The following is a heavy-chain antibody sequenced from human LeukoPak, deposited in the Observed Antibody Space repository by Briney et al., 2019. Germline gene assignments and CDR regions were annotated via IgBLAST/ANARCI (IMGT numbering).Heavy chain of an antibody. Sequence: PSETLSLTCTVSGGSISSYYWSWIRQPPGKGLEWIGYIYTSGSTNYNPSLKSRVTISVDTSKNQFSLKLSSVTAADTAVYYCAIPKAGGTTNYFDYWGQGTLVTVSS. D-gene: IGHD1-1*01. CDR3: AIPKAGGTTNYFDY. V-gene: IGHV4-4*09. CDR2: IYTSGST. CDR1: GGSISSYY. J-gene: IGHJ4*02.